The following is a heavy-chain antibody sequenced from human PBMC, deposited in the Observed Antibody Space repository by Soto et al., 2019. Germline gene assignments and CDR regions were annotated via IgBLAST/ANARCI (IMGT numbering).Heavy chain of an antibody. CDR1: GFTFSNYG. V-gene: IGHV3-33*08. CDR3: APQAFDY. J-gene: IGHJ4*02. Sequence: GGSLRLSCAASGFTFSNYGMHWVRQAPGKGLEWVAFVCLDGSNKYYADSVRDRFTISRVNSKNTLYLQMNSLRAEDTAVYHCAPQAFDYWGQGTLVTVSS. CDR2: VCLDGSNK.